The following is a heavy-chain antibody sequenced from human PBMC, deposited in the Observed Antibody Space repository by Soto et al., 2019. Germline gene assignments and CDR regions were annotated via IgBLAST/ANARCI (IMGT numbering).Heavy chain of an antibody. CDR1: GGSLSSYY. J-gene: IGHJ4*02. CDR2: IYYSGST. CDR3: ARADPHFWSGYYLDY. V-gene: IGHV4-59*08. Sequence: SETLSLTCTVSGGSLSSYYCSWIRQPPGKGLEWIGYIYYSGSTNYNPSLKSRVTISVDTSKNQFSLKLSSVTAADTAVYYCARADPHFWSGYYLDYWGQGTLVTVSS. D-gene: IGHD3-3*02.